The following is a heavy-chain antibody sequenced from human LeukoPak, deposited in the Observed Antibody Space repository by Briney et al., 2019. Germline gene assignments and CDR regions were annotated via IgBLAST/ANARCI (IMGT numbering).Heavy chain of an antibody. V-gene: IGHV3-43*01. CDR1: GFTFDDYI. D-gene: IGHD5-12*01. CDR2: ISWDGGST. J-gene: IGHJ4*02. CDR3: AKDIEWLRLGHGVDY. Sequence: GGSLRLSCAASGFTFDDYIMHWVRQAPGKGLEWVSLISWDGGSTYYADSVKGRFTISRDNSKNSLYLQMNSLRTEDTALYYCAKDIEWLRLGHGVDYWGQGTLVTVSS.